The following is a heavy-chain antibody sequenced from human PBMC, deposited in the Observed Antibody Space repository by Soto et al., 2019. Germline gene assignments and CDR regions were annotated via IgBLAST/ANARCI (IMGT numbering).Heavy chain of an antibody. Sequence: QLQLQESGPGLGKPSETLSLTCTVSGVSISSSSYYWGWISQPPGKVLEWMGSIYYSGITHYNTSLKSRVTISVDASKNQFSLKLSSVTAADTAVYHYASLRVGATADYWGQGTMVSISS. CDR2: IYYSGIT. CDR3: ASLRVGATADY. V-gene: IGHV4-39*01. D-gene: IGHD1-26*01. CDR1: GVSISSSSYY. J-gene: IGHJ4*02.